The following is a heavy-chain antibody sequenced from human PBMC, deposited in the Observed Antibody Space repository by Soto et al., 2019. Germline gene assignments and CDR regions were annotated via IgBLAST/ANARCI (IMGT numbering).Heavy chain of an antibody. CDR1: GGSFSGYY. V-gene: IGHV4-34*01. Sequence: QVQLQQWGAGLLKPSETLSLTCAVYGGSFSGYYWSWIRQPPGKGLEWIGEINHSGSTNYNPSLKRRVTISVDTSKNQFSLKLSSVTAADTAVYYCARSYYYLYYYYGMDVWGQGTTVTVSS. J-gene: IGHJ6*02. CDR2: INHSGST. D-gene: IGHD3-10*01. CDR3: ARSYYYLYYYYGMDV.